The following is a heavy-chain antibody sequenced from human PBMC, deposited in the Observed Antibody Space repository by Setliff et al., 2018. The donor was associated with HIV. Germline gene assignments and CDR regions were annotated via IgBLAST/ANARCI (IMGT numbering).Heavy chain of an antibody. CDR1: GGSITTGSYY. CDR2: IYASDSSGST. CDR3: ARDDRCSGGCCCSY. J-gene: IGHJ4*02. V-gene: IGHV4-61*09. D-gene: IGHD2-15*01. Sequence: TLSLTCTVSGGSITTGSYYWSWIRQPAGQGLEWIGHIYASDSSGSTNYNPSLKSRVTISLDTSKNQFSLKLSSVAAADTAVYYCARDDRCSGGCCCSYWGQGALVTVSS.